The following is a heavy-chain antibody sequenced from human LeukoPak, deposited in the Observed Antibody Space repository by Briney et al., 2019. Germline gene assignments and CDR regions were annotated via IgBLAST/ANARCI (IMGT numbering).Heavy chain of an antibody. CDR1: GYTFTSYG. J-gene: IGHJ3*02. V-gene: IGHV1-18*01. D-gene: IGHD2-15*01. CDR2: ISAYNGNT. Sequence: ASVKVSCKASGYTFTSYGISWVRQAPGQGLEWMGWISAYNGNTNYAQKLQGRVTMTTDTSTSTVYMELRSLRSDDTAVYYCARSLVVAATKLDAFDIWGQGTMVTVSS. CDR3: ARSLVVAATKLDAFDI.